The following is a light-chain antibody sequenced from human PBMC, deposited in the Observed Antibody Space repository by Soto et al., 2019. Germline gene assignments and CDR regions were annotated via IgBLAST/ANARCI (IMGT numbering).Light chain of an antibody. CDR3: QQYGSSPRT. Sequence: EIALTQSPGTLSLSPGERATLSCRARQSVSSSNLAWYQQKPGQAPRLLICGASSRATGIPDRFSGSGSGTDFTLTISRLEPEDFAVYYCQQYGSSPRTFGQGTKVEIK. J-gene: IGKJ1*01. CDR1: QSVSSSN. V-gene: IGKV3-20*01. CDR2: GAS.